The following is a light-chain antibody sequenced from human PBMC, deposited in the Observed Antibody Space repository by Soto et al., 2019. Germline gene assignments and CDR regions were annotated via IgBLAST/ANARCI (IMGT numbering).Light chain of an antibody. CDR3: QQRNSYPRT. CDR2: AAS. J-gene: IGKJ1*01. CDR1: QDISNY. Sequence: DIQMTQSPSSLSASVGDRVTITCQASQDISNYLDWYQQKPGKAPKLLIYAASTLQSGVPSRFSGSGSGTDFTLTISSLQPEDFATYYCQQRNSYPRTFGQGTKVDIK. V-gene: IGKV1-9*01.